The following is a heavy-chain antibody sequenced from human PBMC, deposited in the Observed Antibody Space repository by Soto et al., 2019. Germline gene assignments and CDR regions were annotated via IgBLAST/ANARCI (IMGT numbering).Heavy chain of an antibody. CDR1: GGSISSYY. CDR3: ARAPGYCTNGVCYFANFDY. CDR2: IYYSGST. J-gene: IGHJ4*02. Sequence: SETLSLTCTVSGGSISSYYWSWIRQPPGKGLEWIGYIYYSGSTNYNPSLKSRVTISVDTSKNQFSLKLSSVTAADTAVYYCARAPGYCTNGVCYFANFDYWGQGTLVTVSS. V-gene: IGHV4-59*01. D-gene: IGHD2-8*01.